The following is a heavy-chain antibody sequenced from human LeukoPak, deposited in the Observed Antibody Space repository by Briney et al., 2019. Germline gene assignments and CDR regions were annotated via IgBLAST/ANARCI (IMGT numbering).Heavy chain of an antibody. CDR3: AGERSSSGYPDDY. V-gene: IGHV3-74*01. CDR1: GFTFSTYW. J-gene: IGHJ4*02. D-gene: IGHD3-22*01. CDR2: ITSDGSST. Sequence: GGSLRLSCAASGFTFSTYWMHWVRQAPGKGLVWVSRITSDGSSTSYADSVKGRFTISRDNAKNTLYLQMNSLRAEDTAVYYCAGERSSSGYPDDYWGQGTLVTVSS.